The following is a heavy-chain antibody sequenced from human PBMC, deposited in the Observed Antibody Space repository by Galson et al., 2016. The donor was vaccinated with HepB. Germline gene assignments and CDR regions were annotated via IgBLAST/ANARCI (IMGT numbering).Heavy chain of an antibody. D-gene: IGHD1-26*01. CDR1: GFTFSLYS. CDR3: ARGESGSYYSGYFDY. Sequence: SLRLSCAASGFTFSLYSMNWVRQAPGKGLEWVSYISSYSSTTHYADSVKGRFTISRDNAKNSLYLQMNSLRDEDTAVYYCARGESGSYYSGYFDYWGQGYLVTVSS. CDR2: ISSYSSTT. J-gene: IGHJ4*02. V-gene: IGHV3-48*02.